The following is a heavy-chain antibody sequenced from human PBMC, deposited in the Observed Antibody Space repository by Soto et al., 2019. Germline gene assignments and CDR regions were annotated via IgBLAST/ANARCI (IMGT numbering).Heavy chain of an antibody. CDR3: ARGGYSSSWRFDY. V-gene: IGHV1-69*13. CDR1: RDSFSNYA. CDR2: IFPFIGTT. J-gene: IGHJ4*02. D-gene: IGHD6-13*01. Sequence: SVKVSCKASRDSFSNYAISWVRQAPGQGLEWMGGIFPFIGTTSFAQRFQDRVTITADEPTSTAYMELRSLTSEDTAVYYCARGGYSSSWRFDYWGQGTVVTVSS.